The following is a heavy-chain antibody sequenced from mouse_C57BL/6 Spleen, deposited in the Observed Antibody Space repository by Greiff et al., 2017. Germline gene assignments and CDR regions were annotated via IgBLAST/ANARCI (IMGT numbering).Heavy chain of an antibody. D-gene: IGHD2-1*01. J-gene: IGHJ1*03. CDR2: INPNNGGT. CDR3: ARGDYGKGYWYFDV. V-gene: IGHV1-18*01. Sequence: DVKLQESGPELVKPGASVKIPCKASGYTFTDYNMDWVKQSHGKSLEWIGDINPNNGGTIYNQKFKGKATLTVDKSSSTAYMELRSLTSEDTAVYYCARGDYGKGYWYFDVWGTGTTVTVSS. CDR1: GYTFTDYN.